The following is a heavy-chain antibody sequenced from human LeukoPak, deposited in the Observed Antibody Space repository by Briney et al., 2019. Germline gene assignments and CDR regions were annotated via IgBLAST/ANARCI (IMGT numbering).Heavy chain of an antibody. Sequence: PGGSLRLSCAASGFTFSSYSMNWVRQAPGKGLEWVSSISSSSSYIYYADSVKGRFTISRDNAKNSLYLQMNSLRAEDTAVYYCARAQPSYYYDSSEDYWGQGTLVTAPS. CDR3: ARAQPSYYYDSSEDY. CDR1: GFTFSSYS. V-gene: IGHV3-21*01. J-gene: IGHJ4*02. D-gene: IGHD3-22*01. CDR2: ISSSSSYI.